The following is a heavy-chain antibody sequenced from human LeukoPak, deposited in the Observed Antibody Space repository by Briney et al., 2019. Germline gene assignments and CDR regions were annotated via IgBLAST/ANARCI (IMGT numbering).Heavy chain of an antibody. CDR1: GFTFSRYA. V-gene: IGHV3-23*01. CDR2: ISGSGGST. D-gene: IGHD6-13*01. CDR3: AACIAAAATGAFDI. J-gene: IGHJ3*02. Sequence: PGGSLSLSRAASGFTFSRYAMSWVRQAPGKGLEWVSAISGSGGSTYYADSVKGRFTISIDNSKNTLYLQMNSLRAEDTAVYYCAACIAAAATGAFDIWGQGTMVTVSS.